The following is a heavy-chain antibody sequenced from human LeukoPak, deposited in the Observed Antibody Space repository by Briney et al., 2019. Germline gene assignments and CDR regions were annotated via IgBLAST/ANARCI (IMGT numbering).Heavy chain of an antibody. CDR1: GGTFSSYA. Sequence: SVKVSCKASGGTFSSYAISWVRQAPGQGLEWMGGIIPIFGTANYAQKFLGRVTITTDESTSTAYMELNSLRSEDTAVLYCASFVVPAATSPDYYYYYMDVWGKGTTVTVSS. J-gene: IGHJ6*03. D-gene: IGHD2-2*01. V-gene: IGHV1-69*05. CDR3: ASFVVPAATSPDYYYYYMDV. CDR2: IIPIFGTA.